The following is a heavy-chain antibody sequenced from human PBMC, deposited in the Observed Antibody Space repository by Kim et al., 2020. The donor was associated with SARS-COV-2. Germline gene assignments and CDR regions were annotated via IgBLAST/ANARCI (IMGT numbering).Heavy chain of an antibody. J-gene: IGHJ5*02. CDR1: GGSFSGYY. CDR3: ARARWFDP. V-gene: IGHV4-34*01. CDR2: INHSGST. Sequence: SETLSLTCAVYGGSFSGYYWSWIRQPPGKGLEWIGEINHSGSTNYNPSLKSRVTISVDTSKNQFSLKLSSVTAADTAVYYCARARWFDPWGQGTLVTVSS.